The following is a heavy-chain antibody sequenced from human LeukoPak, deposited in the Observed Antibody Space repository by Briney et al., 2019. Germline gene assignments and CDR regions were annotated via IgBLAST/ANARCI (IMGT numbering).Heavy chain of an antibody. D-gene: IGHD4/OR15-4a*01. CDR1: GGSISSYY. CDR2: IYYGGST. J-gene: IGHJ4*02. Sequence: SETLSLTCTVSGGSISSYYWSWIRQPPGKGLEWIGYIYYGGSTNYNPSLKSRVTISVDTSKNQFSLKLSSVTAADTAVYYCARDSTFMVVTGAPFDYWGQGTLVTVSS. V-gene: IGHV4-59*01. CDR3: ARDSTFMVVTGAPFDY.